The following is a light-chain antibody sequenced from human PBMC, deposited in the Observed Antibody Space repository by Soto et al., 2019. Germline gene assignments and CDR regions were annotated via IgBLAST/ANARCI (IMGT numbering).Light chain of an antibody. CDR1: QSVSNSH. Sequence: EIVLTQSPRTLSLSPGERAPLSCRASQSVSNSHLAWYQHKPGQAPRLLIYVASSRAPGSPDRFSGSGSGTDFTLTISRLEPEDFAMYYCLHHGSSRWTFGQGTRLEI. V-gene: IGKV3-20*01. CDR3: LHHGSSRWT. J-gene: IGKJ5*01. CDR2: VAS.